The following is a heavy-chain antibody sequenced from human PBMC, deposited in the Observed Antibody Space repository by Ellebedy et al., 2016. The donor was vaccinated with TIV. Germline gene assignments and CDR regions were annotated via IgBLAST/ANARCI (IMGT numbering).Heavy chain of an antibody. V-gene: IGHV4-34*01. CDR2: INPSVSN. CDR1: GGSFSDYY. D-gene: IGHD6-13*01. Sequence: MPSETLSLTCAVYGGSFSDYYWSWIRQPPGKGLEWIGEINPSVSNSNNPSLKSRVTMSVDTSKKQFSLKLTSVTATDTAVYFCARSRGRAAAASTGFDYWGQGTLVIVSS. CDR3: ARSRGRAAAASTGFDY. J-gene: IGHJ4*02.